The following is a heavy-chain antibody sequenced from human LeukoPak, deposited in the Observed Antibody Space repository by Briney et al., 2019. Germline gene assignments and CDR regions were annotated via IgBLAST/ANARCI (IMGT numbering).Heavy chain of an antibody. CDR2: IYYSGST. Sequence: SETLSLTCTVSGGSISSGGYYWSWIRPHQGKGLGWIGYIYYSGSTYYNPSLKSRVTISVDTSKNQFSLKLSSVTAADTAVYYCARDTEATGLFDPWGQGTLVTVSS. J-gene: IGHJ5*02. V-gene: IGHV4-31*03. CDR3: ARDTEATGLFDP. D-gene: IGHD1-14*01. CDR1: GGSISSGGYY.